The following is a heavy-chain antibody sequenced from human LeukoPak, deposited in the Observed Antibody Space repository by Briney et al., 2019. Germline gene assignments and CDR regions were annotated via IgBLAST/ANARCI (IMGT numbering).Heavy chain of an antibody. D-gene: IGHD3/OR15-3a*01. J-gene: IGHJ4*02. CDR1: GFTFSDYW. Sequence: GGSLGLSCAASGFTFSDYWMHWVRQAPGKGLVWVSRIKSDGSSTSYADSVKGRFTITRDSAKNTLYLQMNSLRAEDTAVYYCARGTGNYYGYWGQGTLVTVSS. CDR2: IKSDGSST. CDR3: ARGTGNYYGY. V-gene: IGHV3-74*01.